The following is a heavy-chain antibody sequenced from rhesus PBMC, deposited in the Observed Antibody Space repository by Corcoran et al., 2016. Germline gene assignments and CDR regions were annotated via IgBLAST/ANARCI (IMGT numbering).Heavy chain of an antibody. Sequence: QVKLQQWGEGLVKPSETLSLTCAVYGGSVSTYFWSWIRQPPGKGLEWVGNIDGYSGRTYYTPSLKNRVTSSKDTSKNQFSLKRSSVTAADTAMYYCAKGGATSGPPAYGLASWDQGVVVTVSS. V-gene: IGHV4-73*01. D-gene: IGHD6-25*01. CDR1: GGSVSTYF. CDR3: AKGGATSGPPAYGLAS. J-gene: IGHJ6*01. CDR2: IDGYSGRT.